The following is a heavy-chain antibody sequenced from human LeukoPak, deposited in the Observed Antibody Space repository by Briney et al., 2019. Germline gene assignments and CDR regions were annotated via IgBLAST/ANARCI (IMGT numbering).Heavy chain of an antibody. D-gene: IGHD1-26*01. V-gene: IGHV3-33*01. Sequence: GGSLRLSCAASGFTFSSYGMHRVRQAPGKGLEWVAVIWYDGSNKYYADSVKGRFTISRDNSKNTLYLQMNSLRAEDTAVYYCSRDPTYYLRYGYFDYWGQGALVTVSS. CDR1: GFTFSSYG. J-gene: IGHJ4*02. CDR2: IWYDGSNK. CDR3: SRDPTYYLRYGYFDY.